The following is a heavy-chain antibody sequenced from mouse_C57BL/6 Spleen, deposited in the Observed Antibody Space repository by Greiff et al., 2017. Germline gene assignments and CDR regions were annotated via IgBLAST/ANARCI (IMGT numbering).Heavy chain of an antibody. D-gene: IGHD2-4*01. J-gene: IGHJ3*01. CDR2: INPSSGYT. CDR1: GYTFTSYW. Sequence: VQLQQSGAELAKPGASVKLSCKASGYTFTSYWMHWVKQRPGQGLEWIGYINPSSGYTKYNQKFKDKATLTADKSSSTAYIQLSSLTYEDSAVYYCATLNYDYDDWFAYWGQGTLVTVSA. V-gene: IGHV1-7*01. CDR3: ATLNYDYDDWFAY.